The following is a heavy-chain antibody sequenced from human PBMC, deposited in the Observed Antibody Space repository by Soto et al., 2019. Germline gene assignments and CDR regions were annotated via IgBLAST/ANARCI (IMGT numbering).Heavy chain of an antibody. V-gene: IGHV4-34*01. J-gene: IGHJ4*02. D-gene: IGHD3-16*02. CDR3: ASIRRDIASAPFDN. Sequence: SETLSLTCAVYGGSFSGYYWSWIRQPPGKGLEWIGEINHSGSTNYNPSLKSRVTISVDTSKNQFSLELSSVTAAETAVYYCASIRRDIASAPFDNWGQGTLVTVS. CDR2: INHSGST. CDR1: GGSFSGYY.